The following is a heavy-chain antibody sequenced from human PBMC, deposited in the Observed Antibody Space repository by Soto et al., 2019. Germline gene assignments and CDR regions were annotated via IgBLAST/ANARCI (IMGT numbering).Heavy chain of an antibody. J-gene: IGHJ4*02. CDR1: GDSITSSSHY. Sequence: PSETLSLTCTVSGDSITSSSHYWGWIRQPPGKGLECIANIYYDGSTYYNPSLKSRVTISVDTSKNQFSLRLISVTAADTALYYCARRYGWLYFDYWGQGSLVTVSS. CDR3: ARRYGWLYFDY. D-gene: IGHD6-19*01. V-gene: IGHV4-39*01. CDR2: IYYDGST.